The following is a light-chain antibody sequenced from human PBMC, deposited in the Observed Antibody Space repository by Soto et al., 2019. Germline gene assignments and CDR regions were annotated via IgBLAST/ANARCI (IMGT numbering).Light chain of an antibody. CDR1: QSISSW. CDR3: QQYNSYPWT. J-gene: IGKJ1*01. Sequence: GDRVTITCRASQSISSWLAWYQQKPGKAPKLLIYDASSLESGVPSRFSGSGSGTEFTLTISSLQPDDFATYYCQQYNSYPWTFGQGTKV. CDR2: DAS. V-gene: IGKV1-5*01.